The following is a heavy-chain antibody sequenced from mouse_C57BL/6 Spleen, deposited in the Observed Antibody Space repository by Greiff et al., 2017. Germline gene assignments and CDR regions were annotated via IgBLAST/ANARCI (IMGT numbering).Heavy chain of an antibody. D-gene: IGHD2-3*01. CDR2: IFPGSGSN. Sequence: QVQLQQSGPELVKPGASVKISCKASGYTFTDYYINWVKQRPGQGLEWIGWIFPGSGSNYYNETFKGKATLTVDKSSSTAYMLLSSLTSEDSAVYFCARCYDSHGEYFDYWGQGTTLTVSS. CDR3: ARCYDSHGEYFDY. CDR1: GYTFTDYY. V-gene: IGHV1-75*01. J-gene: IGHJ2*01.